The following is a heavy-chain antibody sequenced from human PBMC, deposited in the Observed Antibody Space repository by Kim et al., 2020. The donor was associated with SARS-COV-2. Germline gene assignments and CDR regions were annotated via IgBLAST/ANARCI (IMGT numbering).Heavy chain of an antibody. CDR3: ARAYYYDSSGYSQE. CDR1: GGSVSSGSYY. CDR2: IYYSGST. D-gene: IGHD3-22*01. Sequence: SETLSLTCTVSGGSVSSGSYYWSWILQPPGKGLEWIGYIYYSGSTNYNPSLKSRVTISVDTSKNQFSLKLSSVTAADTAVYYCARAYYYDSSGYSQEWGQGTLVTDSS. J-gene: IGHJ4*02. V-gene: IGHV4-61*01.